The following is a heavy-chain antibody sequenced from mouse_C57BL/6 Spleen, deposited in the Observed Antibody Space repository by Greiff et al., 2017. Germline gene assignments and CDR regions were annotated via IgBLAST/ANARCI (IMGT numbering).Heavy chain of an antibody. V-gene: IGHV1-26*01. J-gene: IGHJ1*03. CDR2: INPNNGGT. D-gene: IGHD1-1*01. CDR1: GYTFTDYY. Sequence: EVKLQQSGPELVKPGASVKISCKASGYTFTDYYMNWVKQSHGKSLEWIGDINPNNGGTSYNQKFKGKATLTVDKSSSTAYMELRSLTSEDSAVYYCARSSYYGSSPYWYFDVWGTGTTVTVSS. CDR3: ARSSYYGSSPYWYFDV.